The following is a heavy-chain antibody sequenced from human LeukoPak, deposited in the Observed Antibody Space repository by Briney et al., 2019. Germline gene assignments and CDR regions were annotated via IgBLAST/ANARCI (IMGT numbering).Heavy chain of an antibody. CDR3: AKDPRGDCSGGSCYYLDY. CDR2: IRGGGVGT. J-gene: IGHJ4*02. V-gene: IGHV3-23*01. CDR1: GFTFSSYA. D-gene: IGHD2-15*01. Sequence: GGSLRLSCTASGFTFSSYAMTWVRQAPGRGMEWVSAIRGGGVGTHYADSVKGRFTISRDNSKNTLFLQMNNLRAEDTAVYYCAKDPRGDCSGGSCYYLDYWGQGTLVTVSS.